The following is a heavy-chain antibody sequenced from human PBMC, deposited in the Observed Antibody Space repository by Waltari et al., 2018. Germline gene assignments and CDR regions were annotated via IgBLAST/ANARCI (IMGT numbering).Heavy chain of an antibody. J-gene: IGHJ4*02. CDR2: ISSSSSYI. V-gene: IGHV3-21*01. D-gene: IGHD3-22*01. CDR1: GFTFSSYS. Sequence: EVQLVESGGGRVKPGGSLRLSCAASGFTFSSYSMNWVGQAPGKGLEWVSSISSSSSYIYYADSVKGRFTISRDNAKNSLYLQMNSLRAEDTAVYYCARDRSTYYYDSSGYDPLDYWGQGTLVTVSS. CDR3: ARDRSTYYYDSSGYDPLDY.